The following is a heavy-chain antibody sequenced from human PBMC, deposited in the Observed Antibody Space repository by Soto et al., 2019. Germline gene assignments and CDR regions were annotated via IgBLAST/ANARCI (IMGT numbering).Heavy chain of an antibody. CDR2: IIPIFGTA. CDR3: AREYSSSSGYYYYYGMDV. CDR1: GGTFSSYA. V-gene: IGHV1-69*06. J-gene: IGHJ6*02. Sequence: QVQLVQSGAEVKKPGSSVKVSCKASGGTFSSYAISWVRQAPGQGLEWMGGIIPIFGTANYAQKFQGRVTITADKYTSTAYMELSSLRSEDTAVYYCAREYSSSSGYYYYYGMDVWGQGTTVTVSS. D-gene: IGHD6-6*01.